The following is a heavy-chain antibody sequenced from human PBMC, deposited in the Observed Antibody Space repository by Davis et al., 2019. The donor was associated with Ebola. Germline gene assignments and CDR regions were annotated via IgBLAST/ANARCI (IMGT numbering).Heavy chain of an antibody. Sequence: ASVKVSCKASGYTFTSYGISWVRQAPGQGLEWMGWISAYSGNTNYAQKLQGRVTMTTDTSTSTAYMELRSLRSDDTAVYYCARVPRYCSSTSCYYYGMDVWGQGTTVTVSS. CDR2: ISAYSGNT. V-gene: IGHV1-18*01. CDR1: GYTFTSYG. CDR3: ARVPRYCSSTSCYYYGMDV. D-gene: IGHD2-2*01. J-gene: IGHJ6*02.